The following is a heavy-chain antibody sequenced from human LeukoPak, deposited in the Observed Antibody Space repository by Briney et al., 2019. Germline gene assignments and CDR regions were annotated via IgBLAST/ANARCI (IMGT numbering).Heavy chain of an antibody. CDR3: ARGSPGY. Sequence: GGSLRLSCAASGFTFSTYTMHWVRQAPGKGLEWVSYITSSGNTIYYANSVKGRFTISRDNAKNSLYLQMNSLRAEDTAVYYCARGSPGYWGQGTLVTVSS. CDR2: ITSSGNTI. CDR1: GFTFSTYT. J-gene: IGHJ4*02. V-gene: IGHV3-48*03.